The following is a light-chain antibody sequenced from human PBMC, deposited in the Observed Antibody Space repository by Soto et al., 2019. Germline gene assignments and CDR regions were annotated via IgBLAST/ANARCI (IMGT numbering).Light chain of an antibody. J-gene: IGKJ1*01. Sequence: DIRMTQSPSSLSASVRDRVIITCRASQSISTYLNWYQQKPGKPPKLLIYAASSLQSGVPSRFSGSGSGTQFTLTISSLQPEDFASYYCQQSHSTPPTFGHGTKVEIK. CDR3: QQSHSTPPT. CDR2: AAS. V-gene: IGKV1-39*01. CDR1: QSISTY.